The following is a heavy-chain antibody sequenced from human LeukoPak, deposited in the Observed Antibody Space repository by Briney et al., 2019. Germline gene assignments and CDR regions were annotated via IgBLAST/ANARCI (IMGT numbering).Heavy chain of an antibody. CDR3: AKAGYSYGYYFDY. CDR2: ISGSGGST. J-gene: IGHJ4*02. Sequence: PGGSLRLSCAASGFTFSSYAMSWVRQAPGKGLEWVSAISGSGGSTYYADSVKGRFTISRDNSKNTPYLQMNSLRAEDTAVYYCAKAGYSYGYYFDYWGQGTLVTVSS. D-gene: IGHD5-18*01. V-gene: IGHV3-23*01. CDR1: GFTFSSYA.